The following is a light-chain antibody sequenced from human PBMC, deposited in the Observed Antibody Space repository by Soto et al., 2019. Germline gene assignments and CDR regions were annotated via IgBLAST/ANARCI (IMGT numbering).Light chain of an antibody. V-gene: IGKV1-5*01. CDR2: DAS. J-gene: IGKJ1*01. Sequence: DIQMTHSPSTLSASVGDRVTITCRASQSISSWLAWYQQKPGKAPKLLIYDASSLESGVTSRFSGSGSGTEFTLTISSLQPEDFATYYCQQYNSYPWTFGQGTKVEIK. CDR1: QSISSW. CDR3: QQYNSYPWT.